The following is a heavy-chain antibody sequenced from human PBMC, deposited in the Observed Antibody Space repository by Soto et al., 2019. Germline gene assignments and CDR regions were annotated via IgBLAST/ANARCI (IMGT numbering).Heavy chain of an antibody. V-gene: IGHV4-59*12. D-gene: IGHD2-2*01. CDR1: GASISPYY. J-gene: IGHJ4*02. CDR3: ARNACTSNSCHPYFDH. CDR2: MYNSGST. Sequence: SETLSLTCTVSGASISPYYWSWIRQPPGKGLEWIGYMYNSGSTYYNPSLKSRVTISVDTSNNQFSLNLRSVTAADTAVYHCARNACTSNSCHPYFDHWGQGMLVTVSS.